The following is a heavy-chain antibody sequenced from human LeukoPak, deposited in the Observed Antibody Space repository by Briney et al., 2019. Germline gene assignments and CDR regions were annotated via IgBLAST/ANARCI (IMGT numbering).Heavy chain of an antibody. V-gene: IGHV3-23*01. CDR1: GFTFSSYA. J-gene: IGHJ4*02. CDR3: AKDSPPSSGWYD. D-gene: IGHD6-19*01. CDR2: ISGSGGTT. Sequence: GGSLRLSCAASGFTFSSYAMSWVRQAPGKGLEWVSAISGSGGTTYYADSVKGRFTISRDNSKNTLYLQMNSLRTEDTAVYFCAKDSPPSSGWYDWSQGTLVTVSS.